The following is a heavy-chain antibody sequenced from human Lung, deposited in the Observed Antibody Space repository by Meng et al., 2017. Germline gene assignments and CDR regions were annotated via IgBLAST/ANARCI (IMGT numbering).Heavy chain of an antibody. CDR3: ARGPTTMAHDFDY. Sequence: QGQLHRWGAGLLKPSETLSLTCVVSGGSFSDYYWSWIRQPPGKGLEWIGEINHSGSTNYNPSLESRATISVDTSQNNLSLKLSSVTAADSAVYYCARGPTTMAHDFDYWGQGTLVTVSS. J-gene: IGHJ4*02. V-gene: IGHV4-34*01. CDR2: INHSGST. D-gene: IGHD4-11*01. CDR1: GGSFSDYY.